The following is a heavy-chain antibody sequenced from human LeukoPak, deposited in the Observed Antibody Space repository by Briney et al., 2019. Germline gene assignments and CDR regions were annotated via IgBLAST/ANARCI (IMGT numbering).Heavy chain of an antibody. V-gene: IGHV4-39*01. D-gene: IGHD3-10*01. CDR3: ARLDGSGSYRWGYYFDY. CDR2: IYYSGST. J-gene: IGHJ4*02. Sequence: SETLSLTCTVSGGSISSSYYYWGWIRQPPGKGLEWIGTIYYSGSTYYNPSLKSRVTISVDTSKNQFSLKLNSVTAADTALYYCARLDGSGSYRWGYYFDYWGQGALVTVSS. CDR1: GGSISSSYYY.